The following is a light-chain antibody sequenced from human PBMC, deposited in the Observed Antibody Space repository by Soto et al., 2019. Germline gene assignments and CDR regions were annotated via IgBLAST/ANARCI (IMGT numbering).Light chain of an antibody. CDR3: SSYTTSNTRQIV. V-gene: IGLV2-14*03. CDR2: DVS. Sequence: SVLTQPASRSRSPGPSVNNSFTGTTSDVGGYNYVSWYQHHPGKAPKLIIYDVSNRPSGVSNPFSGSKSGNTASLTISGLQPEDEADYYCSSYTTSNTRQIVFGTGTKVTVL. CDR1: TSDVGGYNY. J-gene: IGLJ1*01.